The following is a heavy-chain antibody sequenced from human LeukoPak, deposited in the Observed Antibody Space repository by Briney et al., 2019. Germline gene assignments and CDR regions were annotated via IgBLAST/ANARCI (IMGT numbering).Heavy chain of an antibody. D-gene: IGHD6-13*01. CDR3: ARSDPIAAAGGYFDY. V-gene: IGHV4-38-2*02. CDR1: GYSISSGYY. CDR2: IYHSGST. J-gene: IGHJ4*02. Sequence: SETLSLTCTVSGYSISSGYYWGWIRQPPGKGLEWIGSIYHSGSTYYNPSLKSRVTISVDTSKNQFSLKLSSVTAADTAVYYCARSDPIAAAGGYFDYWGQGTLVTVSS.